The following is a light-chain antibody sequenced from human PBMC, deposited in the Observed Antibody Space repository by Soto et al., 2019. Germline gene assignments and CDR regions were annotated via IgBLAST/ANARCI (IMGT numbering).Light chain of an antibody. CDR1: QSVSSW. J-gene: IGKJ5*01. CDR2: KAS. V-gene: IGKV1-5*03. CDR3: QQYYSYYPN. Sequence: DIQMTQSPSTLSASVGDTVTVTCRASQSVSSWLAWYQQKPGKAPKLLIYKASTLKSGVPSRFSGSGSGTEFTLTISSLQPDDFATYYCQQYYSYYPNFGQGTRLEIK.